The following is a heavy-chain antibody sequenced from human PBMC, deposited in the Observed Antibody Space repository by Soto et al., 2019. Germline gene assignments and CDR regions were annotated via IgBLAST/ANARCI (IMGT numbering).Heavy chain of an antibody. V-gene: IGHV4-34*01. CDR2: INHSGST. J-gene: IGHJ5*02. Sequence: SETLSLTCAVYGGSFSGYYWSWIRQPPGKGLEWIGEINHSGSTNYNPSLKSRVTISVDRSKNQFSLKLSSVTAADTAVYYCARSPRIAAAGTNWFDPWGQGTLVTVSS. CDR1: GGSFSGYY. D-gene: IGHD6-13*01. CDR3: ARSPRIAAAGTNWFDP.